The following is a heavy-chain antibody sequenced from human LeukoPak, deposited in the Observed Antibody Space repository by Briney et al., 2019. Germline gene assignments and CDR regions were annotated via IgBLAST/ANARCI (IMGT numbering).Heavy chain of an antibody. Sequence: PSETLSLTCTVSGDSLNTYYWAWIRQTPGKELEWIAFVASGGTSNYNPSLKSRVSISIDPSKNQFSLALTSVTPADTAVYYCARVVRGVVTSNWFDPWGQGTLVSVSS. J-gene: IGHJ5*02. CDR2: VASGGTS. CDR1: GDSLNTYY. CDR3: ARVVRGVVTSNWFDP. D-gene: IGHD2-21*02. V-gene: IGHV4-59*01.